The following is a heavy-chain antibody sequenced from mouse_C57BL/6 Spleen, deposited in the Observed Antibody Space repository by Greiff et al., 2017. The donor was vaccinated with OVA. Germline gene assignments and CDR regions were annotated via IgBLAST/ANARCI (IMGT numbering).Heavy chain of an antibody. D-gene: IGHD4-1*01. V-gene: IGHV1-69*01. J-gene: IGHJ4*01. CDR3: ARGGWDDAMDY. CDR1: GYTFTSYW. CDR2: LDPSDSYT. Sequence: VQLQQPGAELVMPGASVKLSCKASGYTFTSYWMHWVKQRPGQGLEWIGELDPSDSYTNYNQKFKGQSTLTVDKSSSTAYMQLSRLSSEDSAVYYCARGGWDDAMDYWGQGTSVTVSS.